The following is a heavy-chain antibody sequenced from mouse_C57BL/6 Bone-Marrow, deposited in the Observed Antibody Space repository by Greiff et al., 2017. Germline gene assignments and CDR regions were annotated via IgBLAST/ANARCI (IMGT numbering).Heavy chain of an antibody. D-gene: IGHD2-3*01. CDR3: ARRGWLLRDFDY. CDR2: IYPGSGST. V-gene: IGHV1-55*01. CDR1: GYTFTSYW. Sequence: QVQLQQPGAELVKPGASVKMSCKASGYTFTSYWITWVKQRPGQGLEWIGDIYPGSGSTNYNEKFKSKATLTVATSSSTAYMQLSSLTSEDSAVYYCARRGWLLRDFDYRGQGTTLTVSS. J-gene: IGHJ2*01.